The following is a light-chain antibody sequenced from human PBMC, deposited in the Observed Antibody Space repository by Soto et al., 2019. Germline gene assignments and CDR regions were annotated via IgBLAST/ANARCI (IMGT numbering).Light chain of an antibody. Sequence: DIHLTQSPSTLSASVGDRITITCRASQRISRWLAWYQQKPGKAPKLLIYTTSSLESGVTSRFSGSGSGTEFTLTISSLQPDDFATYYCQHYKDYSWTFGQGTKVEIK. CDR1: QRISRW. J-gene: IGKJ1*01. CDR3: QHYKDYSWT. V-gene: IGKV1-5*03. CDR2: TTS.